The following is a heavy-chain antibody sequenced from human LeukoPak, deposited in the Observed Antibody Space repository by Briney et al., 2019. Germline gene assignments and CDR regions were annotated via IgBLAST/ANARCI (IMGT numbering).Heavy chain of an antibody. D-gene: IGHD6-13*01. CDR1: GFTFSSYA. CDR3: ARDPGYSSSWYFYY. V-gene: IGHV3-30*04. J-gene: IGHJ4*02. Sequence: GGSLRLSCTASGFTFSSYAMHWARQAPGKGLEWVAVISYDGSHKYYPDSVKGRFTISRDNSKNTLYLQMNSLRGDDTAVYYCARDPGYSSSWYFYYWGQGTLVTVSS. CDR2: ISYDGSHK.